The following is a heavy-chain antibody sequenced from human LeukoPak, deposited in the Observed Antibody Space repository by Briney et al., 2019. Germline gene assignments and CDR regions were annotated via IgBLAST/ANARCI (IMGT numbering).Heavy chain of an antibody. CDR1: GFTFSRYS. J-gene: IGHJ4*02. V-gene: IGHV3-64*01. CDR2: ISNNGGST. CDR3: ARTSIAAREADY. Sequence: GGSLRLSCAASGFTFSRYSMHWVRKAPGKGLEYVSAISNNGGSTYYAKSVKGRFTISRDNSKNTLYLQTGSLRAEDMAVYYCARTSIAAREADYWGQGTLVTVSS. D-gene: IGHD6-6*01.